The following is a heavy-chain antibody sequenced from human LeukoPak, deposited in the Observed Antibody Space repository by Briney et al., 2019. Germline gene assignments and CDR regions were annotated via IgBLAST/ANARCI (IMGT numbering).Heavy chain of an antibody. D-gene: IGHD2-2*01. V-gene: IGHV1-2*02. Sequence: ASAKVSCKASGYTFTGYYMHWVRQAPGQGLEWMGWINPNSGGTNYAQKFQGRVTMTRDTSISTAYMELSSLRSEDTAVYYCARVVTPRYCSTPSCYWKGWFDPWGQGTLVTVSS. CDR1: GYTFTGYY. J-gene: IGHJ5*02. CDR2: INPNSGGT. CDR3: ARVVTPRYCSTPSCYWKGWFDP.